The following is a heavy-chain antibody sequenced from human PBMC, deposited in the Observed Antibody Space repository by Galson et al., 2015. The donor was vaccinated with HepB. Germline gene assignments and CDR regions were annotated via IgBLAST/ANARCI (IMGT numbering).Heavy chain of an antibody. CDR3: ARAFIAARPYYMDV. D-gene: IGHD6-6*01. CDR2: IWYDGSNK. V-gene: IGHV3-33*01. J-gene: IGHJ6*03. Sequence: SLRLSCAASGFTFSSYGMHWVRQAPGKGLEWVAVIWYDGSNKYYADSVKGRFTISRDNSKNTLYLQMNSLRAEDTAVYYCARAFIAARPYYMDVWGKGTTVTVSS. CDR1: GFTFSSYG.